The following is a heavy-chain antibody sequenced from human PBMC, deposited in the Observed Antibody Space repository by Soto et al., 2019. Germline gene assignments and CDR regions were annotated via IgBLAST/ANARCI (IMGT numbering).Heavy chain of an antibody. V-gene: IGHV1-46*03. CDR2: INPSGGST. Sequence: GASVKVSCKASGYTFTSYYMHWVRQAPGQGLEWMGIINPSGGSTSYAQKFQGRVTMTRDTSTSTVYMELSSLRSEDTAVYYCAKAPSYYGSGSYHPGYAFDIWGQGTMVTVSS. CDR3: AKAPSYYGSGSYHPGYAFDI. D-gene: IGHD3-10*01. J-gene: IGHJ3*02. CDR1: GYTFTSYY.